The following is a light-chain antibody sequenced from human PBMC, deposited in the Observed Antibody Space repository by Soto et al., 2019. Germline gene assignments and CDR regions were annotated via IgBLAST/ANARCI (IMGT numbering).Light chain of an antibody. J-gene: IGLJ3*02. V-gene: IGLV2-14*01. CDR2: EVT. Sequence: QSVLSQPAAVSGSPGQTITISCTGTSTDVGGYNAVSWYRHHPGKAPKLIIYEVTHRPSGVSDRFSGSKSGNTASLTISGLLAADEADYYCTSYAGSYTLWVFGGGTKVTVL. CDR1: STDVGGYNA. CDR3: TSYAGSYTLWV.